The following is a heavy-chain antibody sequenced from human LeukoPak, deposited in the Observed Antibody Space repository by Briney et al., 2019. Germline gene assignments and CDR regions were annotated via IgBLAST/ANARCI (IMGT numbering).Heavy chain of an antibody. J-gene: IGHJ6*02. CDR3: ARGAYGSGSLTFNYYYYYGMDV. D-gene: IGHD3-10*01. V-gene: IGHV3-66*01. Sequence: GGSLRLSCAASGFTVSSNYMSWVRQAPGKGPEWVSVVYSGGSTYYADSVKGRFTISRDNSKNTLYLQMNSLRAEDTAVYYCARGAYGSGSLTFNYYYYYGMDVWGQGTTVTVSS. CDR1: GFTVSSNY. CDR2: VYSGGST.